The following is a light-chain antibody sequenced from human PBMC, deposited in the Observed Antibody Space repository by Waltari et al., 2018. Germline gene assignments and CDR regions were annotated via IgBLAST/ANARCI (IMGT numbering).Light chain of an antibody. J-gene: IGKJ5*01. Sequence: EIVLTQSPATLSLSPGARATLSCRASQSVSSYLAWYQQNPGQAPRLLIYDASNRATGIPARFSGSGSGTDFTLTISSLEPEDFAVYYCQQRSNWPTFGQGTRLEIK. CDR1: QSVSSY. V-gene: IGKV3-11*01. CDR2: DAS. CDR3: QQRSNWPT.